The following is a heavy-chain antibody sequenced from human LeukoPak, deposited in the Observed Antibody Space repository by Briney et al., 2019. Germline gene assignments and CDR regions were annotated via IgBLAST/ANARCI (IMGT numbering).Heavy chain of an antibody. Sequence: GESLKISCKGSGYNFTIYWIGWVRQMPGKGLEWMGIIYPGDSDTRYSPSFQGQVTIPADKSISTAYLQWSSLKASDTAMYYCAIFDFLFGEIDNWLDPWGQGTQVTVSS. CDR1: GYNFTIYW. V-gene: IGHV5-51*01. CDR3: AIFDFLFGEIDNWLDP. J-gene: IGHJ5*02. CDR2: IYPGDSDT. D-gene: IGHD3-16*01.